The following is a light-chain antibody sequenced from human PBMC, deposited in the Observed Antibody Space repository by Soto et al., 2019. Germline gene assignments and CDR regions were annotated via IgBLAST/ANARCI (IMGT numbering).Light chain of an antibody. CDR2: DAS. CDR3: QQRNSWPLT. Sequence: EIVLSQSPATLSLSPGERATLSCRASQSVSIYQAWYQQKSGQAPRLLIYDASKRATGIPARFSGSGSGTDFTLTISNLEPEDFAVYYCQQRNSWPLTFGGGTKVEIK. CDR1: QSVSIY. J-gene: IGKJ4*01. V-gene: IGKV3-11*01.